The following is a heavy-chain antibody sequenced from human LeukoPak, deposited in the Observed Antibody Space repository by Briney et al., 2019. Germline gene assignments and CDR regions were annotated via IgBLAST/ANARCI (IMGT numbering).Heavy chain of an antibody. V-gene: IGHV4-34*01. CDR3: ARRYSGSYYVYFQH. Sequence: SETLSLTCAVYGGSFSGYYWSWIRQPPGKGLEWIGEINHSGSTNYNPSLKSRVTISVDTSKNQFSLELSSVTAADTAVYYCARRYSGSYYVYFQHWGQGTLVTVSS. CDR2: INHSGST. CDR1: GGSFSGYY. J-gene: IGHJ1*01. D-gene: IGHD1-26*01.